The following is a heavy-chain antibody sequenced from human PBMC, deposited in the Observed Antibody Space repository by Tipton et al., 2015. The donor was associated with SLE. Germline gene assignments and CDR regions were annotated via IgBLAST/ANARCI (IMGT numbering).Heavy chain of an antibody. V-gene: IGHV4-34*01. Sequence: TLSLTCAVYGGSFSAYYWTWIRQPPGKGLEWIGEINHSGSTNYNPSLKSRVTISVDTSKNQFSLKLSSVTAADTAVYYCASLKTRGYSYGYDYWGQGTLVTVSS. D-gene: IGHD5-18*01. CDR1: GGSFSAYY. CDR3: ASLKTRGYSYGYDY. CDR2: INHSGST. J-gene: IGHJ4*02.